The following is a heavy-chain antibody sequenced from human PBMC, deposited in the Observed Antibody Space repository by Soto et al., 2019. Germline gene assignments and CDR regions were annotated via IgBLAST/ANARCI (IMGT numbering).Heavy chain of an antibody. V-gene: IGHV1-3*01. D-gene: IGHD2-15*01. CDR1: GYTFTSYA. CDR3: ARGETVVGDY. Sequence: ASVKVSCKASGYTFTSYAMHWVRQAPGQRLEWMGWINAGNGNTKCSQKFQDRVTIARDTSASTAYMELSSLRSEDTAVYYCARGETVVGDYWGQGTLVTVSS. J-gene: IGHJ4*02. CDR2: INAGNGNT.